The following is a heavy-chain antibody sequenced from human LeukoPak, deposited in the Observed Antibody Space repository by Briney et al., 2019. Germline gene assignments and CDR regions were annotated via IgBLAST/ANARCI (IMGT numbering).Heavy chain of an antibody. V-gene: IGHV3-21*01. CDR1: GFTFSSYS. J-gene: IGHJ6*03. Sequence: GGSLRLSCAASGFTFSSYSMNWVRQAPGKGLEWVSSISSSSSYIYYADSVKGRFTISRDNAKNSLYLQMNSLRAEDTAVYYCARDSPLGLEYSSSSAWAGYYYYYMDVWGKGTTVTVSS. D-gene: IGHD6-6*01. CDR3: ARDSPLGLEYSSSSAWAGYYYYYMDV. CDR2: ISSSSSYI.